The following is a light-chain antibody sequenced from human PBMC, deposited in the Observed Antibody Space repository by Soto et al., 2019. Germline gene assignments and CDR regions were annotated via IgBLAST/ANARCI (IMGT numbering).Light chain of an antibody. CDR1: QSIGSW. CDR3: QEYDDYLFS. CDR2: KTS. Sequence: DIQMTQSPSTLSASVGDRVTITCRASQSIGSWLAWYQQKPGKAPKLLIYKTSILGSGVPSRFSGSGSGTEFTLTISSLQPDDFVTYYCQEYDDYLFSFGQVTKLEIK. V-gene: IGKV1-5*03. J-gene: IGKJ2*03.